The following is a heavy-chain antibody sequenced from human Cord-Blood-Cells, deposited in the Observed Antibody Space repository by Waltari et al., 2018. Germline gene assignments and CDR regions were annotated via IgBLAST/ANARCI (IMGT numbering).Heavy chain of an antibody. D-gene: IGHD2-2*01. V-gene: IGHV5-51*01. CDR3: ARTGPYKLLSNYYYGMDV. Sequence: EVQLVQSGAEVKKPGESLKISCKGSGYSFTSYWIGWVRQMPGKGLEWMGIIYPGDSDTRYSPSFQGQVTISADKSISTAYLQWSSLKASDTAMYYCARTGPYKLLSNYYYGMDVWGQGTTVTVSS. CDR2: IYPGDSDT. J-gene: IGHJ6*02. CDR1: GYSFTSYW.